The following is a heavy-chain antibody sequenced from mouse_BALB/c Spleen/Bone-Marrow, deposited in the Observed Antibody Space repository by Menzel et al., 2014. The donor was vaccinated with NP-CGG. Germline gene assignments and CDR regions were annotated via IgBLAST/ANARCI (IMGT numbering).Heavy chain of an antibody. Sequence: DQLQQSGVELVKPGASVKLSCTASGFNIKDTYMHWVKQRPEQGLEWIGRIDPANGNTKYDPKFQGKATITADTSSKTAYLQISSLTSEDSAVYYCARWEYYAVAYWGQRTSIAVST. CDR3: ARWEYYAVAY. V-gene: IGHV14-3*02. CDR1: GFNIKDTY. D-gene: IGHD4-1*01. J-gene: IGHJ4*01. CDR2: IDPANGNT.